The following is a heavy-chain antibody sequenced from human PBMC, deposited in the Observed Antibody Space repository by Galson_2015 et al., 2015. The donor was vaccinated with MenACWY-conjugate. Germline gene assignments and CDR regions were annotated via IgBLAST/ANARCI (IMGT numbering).Heavy chain of an antibody. CDR1: GYTFTSYA. J-gene: IGHJ3*02. V-gene: IGHV1-3*01. CDR2: INAGNGNT. D-gene: IGHD3-22*01. CDR3: ARRYYDSSEEEYAFDI. Sequence: SVKVSCKASGYTFTSYAMHWVRQAPGQRLEWMGWINAGNGNTKYSQKFQGRVTITRDTSASTAHMELSSLRSEDTAVYYCARRYYDSSEEEYAFDIWGQGTMVTVSS.